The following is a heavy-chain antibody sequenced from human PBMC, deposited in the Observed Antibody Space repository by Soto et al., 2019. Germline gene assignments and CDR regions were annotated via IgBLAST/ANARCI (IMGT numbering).Heavy chain of an antibody. J-gene: IGHJ4*02. CDR1: GFTFSNYA. D-gene: IGHD6-13*01. CDR3: AKDQGSSWYEIDY. CDR2: ISGSGGST. Sequence: EVQLLESGGGLVQPGGSLRLSCAASGFTFSNYAVTWVRQAPGKGLEWVSTISGSGGSTYYADSVKGRFTISRENSKNTLYLQMNRLRSEDTAVYYCAKDQGSSWYEIDYWGQGTLVTVSS. V-gene: IGHV3-23*01.